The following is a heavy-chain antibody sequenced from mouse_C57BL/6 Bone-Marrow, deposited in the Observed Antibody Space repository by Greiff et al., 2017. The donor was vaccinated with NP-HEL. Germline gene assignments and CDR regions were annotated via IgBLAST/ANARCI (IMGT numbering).Heavy chain of an antibody. CDR2: ITPGSGGT. D-gene: IGHD2-4*01. CDR1: GYAFTNYL. V-gene: IGHV1-54*01. CDR3: ARYDLDY. J-gene: IGHJ2*01. Sequence: QVQLQQSGAELVRPGTSVKVSCTASGYAFTNYLIAWVKQRPGQGLEWIGVITPGSGGTYYTSKFKGKAPLTADKSSSTAYRQLSSLTSEDSAVYFCARYDLDYWGQGTTLTVSS.